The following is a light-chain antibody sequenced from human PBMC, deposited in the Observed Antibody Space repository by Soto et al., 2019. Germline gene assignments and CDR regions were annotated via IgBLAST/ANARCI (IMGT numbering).Light chain of an antibody. V-gene: IGLV2-11*01. Sequence: QSVLTQPRSVSGSPGQSVTISCTGASSDVGGYDSVSWYRQHPGKAPQLMIYDVSKRPSGVPDRFSGSKSGNMASLTISGLQAEDEADYYCCSFTSSYTLLFGGGTKLTVL. CDR1: SSDVGGYDS. CDR3: CSFTSSYTLL. CDR2: DVS. J-gene: IGLJ2*01.